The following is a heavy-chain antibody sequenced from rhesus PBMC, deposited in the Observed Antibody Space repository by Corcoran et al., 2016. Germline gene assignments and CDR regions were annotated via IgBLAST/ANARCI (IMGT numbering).Heavy chain of an antibody. V-gene: IGHV4-127*01. Sequence: QVQLQESGPGLVKPSETLSLTCAVSGYSISSGYGWSWIRQPPGKGLEWIGYIGGSSGSTNYNPPLKSRVTISKDTSKNQFSLKLSSVTAADTAVYYCARARYSGSWSFDYWGQGVLVTVSS. D-gene: IGHD6-25*01. CDR3: ARARYSGSWSFDY. CDR2: IGGSSGST. CDR1: GYSISSGYG. J-gene: IGHJ4*01.